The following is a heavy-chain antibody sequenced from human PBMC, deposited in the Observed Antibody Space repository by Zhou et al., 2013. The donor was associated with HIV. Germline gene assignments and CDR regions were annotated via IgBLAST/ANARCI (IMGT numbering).Heavy chain of an antibody. J-gene: IGHJ1*01. Sequence: QVQLVQSGAEVKKPGASVKVSCKASGYTFNSYGIIWVRQAPGQGLEWMGWINDSNGKRKYAQKFQDRVTMTTDTSTSTAYMEVRSLRSDDTAIYFCARGLPLGVAGIPAEYFHHWGQGTLVTVSS. CDR3: ARGLPLGVAGIPAEYFHH. CDR2: INDSNGKR. CDR1: GYTFNSYG. D-gene: IGHD6-19*01. V-gene: IGHV1-18*01.